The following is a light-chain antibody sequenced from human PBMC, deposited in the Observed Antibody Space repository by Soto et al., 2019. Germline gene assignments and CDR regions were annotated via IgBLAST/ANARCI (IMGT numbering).Light chain of an antibody. Sequence: DLQMTQSPSSLSASVGDRVTITCRASQSISNDLYWYQQKPGKAPKLLIYAASRLQGGVPSRFSGSGSGTDFTLTISSLQPEDFATYYCQQSYSTPPYTFGQGTRLEIK. CDR3: QQSYSTPPYT. V-gene: IGKV1-39*01. CDR1: QSISND. CDR2: AAS. J-gene: IGKJ2*01.